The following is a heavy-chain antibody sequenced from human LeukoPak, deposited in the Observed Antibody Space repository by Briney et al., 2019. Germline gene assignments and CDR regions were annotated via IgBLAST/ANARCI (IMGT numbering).Heavy chain of an antibody. CDR1: GGSVSSGSYY. CDR3: ARGIYSSSWLPYFDY. CDR2: IYYSGST. Sequence: SETLSLTCTVSGGSVSSGSYYWSWIRQPPGKGLEWIGYIYYSGSTNYNPSLKSQVTISVDTSKNQFSLKLSSVTAADTAVYYCARGIYSSSWLPYFDYWGQGTLVTVSS. J-gene: IGHJ4*02. V-gene: IGHV4-61*01. D-gene: IGHD6-13*01.